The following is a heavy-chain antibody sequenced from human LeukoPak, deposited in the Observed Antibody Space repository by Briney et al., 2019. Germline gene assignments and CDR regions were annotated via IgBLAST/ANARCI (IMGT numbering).Heavy chain of an antibody. CDR3: ARQGGSSWSRSYRYNWFDP. CDR2: IYYSGST. V-gene: IGHV4-59*08. CDR1: GGSISSHY. D-gene: IGHD6-13*01. Sequence: SETLSLTCTASGGSISSHYWSWIRQPPGKGLEWIGYIYYSGSTNYNPSLKSRVTISVDTSKNQFSLKLSSVTAADTAVYYCARQGGSSWSRSYRYNWFDPWGQGTLVTVSS. J-gene: IGHJ5*02.